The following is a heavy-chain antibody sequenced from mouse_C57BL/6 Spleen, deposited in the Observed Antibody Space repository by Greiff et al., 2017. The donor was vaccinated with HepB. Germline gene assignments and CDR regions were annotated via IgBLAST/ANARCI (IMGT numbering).Heavy chain of an antibody. D-gene: IGHD2-4*01. CDR1: GFTFSDYG. J-gene: IGHJ2*01. CDR3: ARPDDYDGLDY. CDR2: ISSGSSTI. V-gene: IGHV5-17*01. Sequence: EVKLMESGGGLVKPGGSLKLSCAASGFTFSDYGMHWVRQAPEKGLEWVAYISSGSSTIYYADTVKGRFTISRDNAKHTLFLQMTSLRSEDTAMYYCARPDDYDGLDYWGQGTTLTVSS.